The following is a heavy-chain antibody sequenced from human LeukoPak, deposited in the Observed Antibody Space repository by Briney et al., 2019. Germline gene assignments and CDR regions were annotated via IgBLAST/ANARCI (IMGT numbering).Heavy chain of an antibody. CDR1: GYTFTTYG. J-gene: IGHJ4*02. Sequence: ASVKVSSKASGYTFTTYGFSWVRQAPGQGLEWMGWVSVFDNDNRVYAQKFQDRVTLTTDTSTSTAYMELRSLRSDDTAVYYCVRDSSPFAYWGQGTLVTVSS. V-gene: IGHV1-18*01. CDR2: VSVFDNDNR. D-gene: IGHD6-19*01. CDR3: VRDSSPFAY.